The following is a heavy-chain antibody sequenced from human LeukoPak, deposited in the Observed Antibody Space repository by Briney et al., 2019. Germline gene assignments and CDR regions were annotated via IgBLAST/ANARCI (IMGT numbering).Heavy chain of an antibody. CDR1: GGSISSGGYY. V-gene: IGHV4-31*03. CDR2: IYYSGST. Sequence: SETLSLTCTVSGGSISSGGYYWSWIRQHPGKGLEWIGYIYYSGSTYYNPSLKSRVTIPVDTSKNQFSLKLSSVTAADTAVYYCARDAVQYCSSTSCYTEYIFDYWGQGTLVTVSS. CDR3: ARDAVQYCSSTSCYTEYIFDY. J-gene: IGHJ4*02. D-gene: IGHD2-2*02.